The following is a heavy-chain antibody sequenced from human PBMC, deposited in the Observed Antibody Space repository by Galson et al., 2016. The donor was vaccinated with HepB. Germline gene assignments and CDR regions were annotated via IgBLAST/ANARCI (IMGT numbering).Heavy chain of an antibody. J-gene: IGHJ4*02. CDR2: ISASGGST. CDR3: AKDGRIYCSSASCHDHFHY. CDR1: GFTFSSYA. Sequence: SLRLSCAASGFTFSSYAMSWVRQAPGKGLEWVSAISASGGSTYYAGSVKGRFTISRDNSKNTLYLQMNSLRAEDTAVYYCAKDGRIYCSSASCHDHFHYWGQGTLVTVSS. D-gene: IGHD2-2*01. V-gene: IGHV3-23*01.